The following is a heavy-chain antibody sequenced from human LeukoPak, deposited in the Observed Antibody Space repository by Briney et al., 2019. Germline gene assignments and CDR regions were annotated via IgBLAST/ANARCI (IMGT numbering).Heavy chain of an antibody. Sequence: SETLSLTCTVSGGSISSSGYYWGWIRQPPGKGLEWIGSIYFSGNTYYNPSLKSRVTMSVDTSKNQFSLKLSSVTAADTALYFCARRHTNDYGQPYFDYWGQGTLVTVSS. CDR3: ARRHTNDYGQPYFDY. V-gene: IGHV4-39*01. D-gene: IGHD4/OR15-4a*01. CDR2: IYFSGNT. CDR1: GGSISSSGYY. J-gene: IGHJ4*02.